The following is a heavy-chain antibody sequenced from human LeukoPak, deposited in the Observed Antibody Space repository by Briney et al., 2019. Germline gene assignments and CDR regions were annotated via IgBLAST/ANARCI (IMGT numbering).Heavy chain of an antibody. V-gene: IGHV6-1*01. J-gene: IGHJ4*02. D-gene: IGHD6-13*01. Sequence: SQTLSLTCAISGDSVSSNSAAWNWIRQSPSRGLEWLGRTYYRSKWYKYYGASVKSRITINPDTSRNQFSLQLNSVTPEDTAVYYCARGAAGTIDYWGQGTLVTVSS. CDR1: GDSVSSNSAA. CDR2: TYYRSKWYK. CDR3: ARGAAGTIDY.